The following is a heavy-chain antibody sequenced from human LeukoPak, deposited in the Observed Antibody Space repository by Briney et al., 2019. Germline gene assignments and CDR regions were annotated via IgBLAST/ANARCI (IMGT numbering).Heavy chain of an antibody. V-gene: IGHV1-18*01. CDR1: SYTFTRYG. CDR2: ISGYNGNT. Sequence: ASVRVSCKASSYTFTRYGISWVRQAPGQGLEWMGWISGYNGNTNYAQKFQGRVSMTADTSTSTAYMELRSLRSDDTAVYYCARSGRGTYYYFDLWGQGTLVTVSS. J-gene: IGHJ4*02. CDR3: ARSGRGTYYYFDL. D-gene: IGHD1-26*01.